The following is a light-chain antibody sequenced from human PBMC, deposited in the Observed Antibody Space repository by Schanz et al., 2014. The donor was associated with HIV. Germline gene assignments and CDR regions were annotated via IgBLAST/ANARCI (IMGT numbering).Light chain of an antibody. J-gene: IGKJ1*01. CDR2: GVS. V-gene: IGKV3D-15*01. CDR3: QHYNNWPPWT. Sequence: EIVMTQSPGSLSLSPGGRATLSCGASQRLSSSYLAWYQQKRDQAPRLLIYGVSTRATGIPDRFSGSGSGTEFTLTISSLQSEDFALYYCQHYNNWPPWTFGQGTKVEIK. CDR1: QRLSSSY.